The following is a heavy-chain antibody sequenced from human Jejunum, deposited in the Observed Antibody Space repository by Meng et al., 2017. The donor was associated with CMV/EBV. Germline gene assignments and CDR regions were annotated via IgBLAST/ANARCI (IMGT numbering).Heavy chain of an antibody. CDR3: AKDRADNVVVPGAPFDP. CDR2: ISGRGGTT. Sequence: IFSDFAMYWVRQAPGKGLEWVSGISGRGGTTKYAESVKGRFTISRDNSKKTLYLQMNSLRADDTALYYCAKDRADNVVVPGAPFDPWGQGTQVTVSS. CDR1: IFSDFA. D-gene: IGHD2-2*01. V-gene: IGHV3-23*01. J-gene: IGHJ5*02.